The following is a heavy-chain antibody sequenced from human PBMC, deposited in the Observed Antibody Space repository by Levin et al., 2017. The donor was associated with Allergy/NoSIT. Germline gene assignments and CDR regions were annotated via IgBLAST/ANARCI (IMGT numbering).Heavy chain of an antibody. J-gene: IGHJ3*02. D-gene: IGHD2/OR15-2a*01. CDR1: GVAFSSYS. CDR2: ISSSSSSI. Sequence: QSGGSLRLSCVASGVAFSSYSMNWVRQAPGKGLEWISYISSSSSSIDYADSVKGRFTISRDNAKNSLFLQMNSLRDEDTAVYFCAGMKRNILQAFGIWGQGTMFTVSS. CDR3: AGMKRNILQAFGI. V-gene: IGHV3-48*02.